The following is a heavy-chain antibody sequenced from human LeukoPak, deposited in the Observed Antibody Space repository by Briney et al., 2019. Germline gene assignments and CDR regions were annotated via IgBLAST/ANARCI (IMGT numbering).Heavy chain of an antibody. CDR3: AKSFFGSEAAAAHWTYFDY. J-gene: IGHJ4*02. CDR1: GFTFSSYA. CDR2: ISGSGGST. Sequence: GGSLGLSCAASGFTFSSYAMSWVRQAPGKGLEWVSAISGSGGSTYYADSVKGRFTISRGNSKNTLYLQMNSLRTEDTAVYYCAKSFFGSEAAAAHWTYFDYWGQGTLVTVSS. V-gene: IGHV3-23*01. D-gene: IGHD2-2*01.